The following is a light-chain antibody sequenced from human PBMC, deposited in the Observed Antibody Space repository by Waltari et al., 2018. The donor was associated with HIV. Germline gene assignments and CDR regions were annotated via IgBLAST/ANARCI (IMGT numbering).Light chain of an antibody. CDR2: EVS. Sequence: QSALTQPPSAPGSPGPSVTITRTGTSSDVRGYNYGSWYQQHPGQAPKLMIYEVSKRPSGVPDRFSSSKSGNTASLTVSGLQAEDEADYYCSSYAGSNNLYVVFGGGTKLTVL. CDR3: SSYAGSNNLYVV. J-gene: IGLJ2*01. V-gene: IGLV2-8*01. CDR1: SSDVRGYNY.